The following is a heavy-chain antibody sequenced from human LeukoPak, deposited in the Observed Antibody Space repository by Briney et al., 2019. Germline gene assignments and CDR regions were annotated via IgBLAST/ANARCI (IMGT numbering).Heavy chain of an antibody. V-gene: IGHV1-8*01. J-gene: IGHJ4*02. Sequence: ASAKVSCKASGYTFTSYDINWVRQATGQGLEWMGWMNPNSGNTGYAQKFQGRVTMTRNTSISTAYMELSSLRSEDTAVYYCATPSGNSYGSFDYWGQGTLVTVSS. D-gene: IGHD5-18*01. CDR3: ATPSGNSYGSFDY. CDR1: GYTFTSYD. CDR2: MNPNSGNT.